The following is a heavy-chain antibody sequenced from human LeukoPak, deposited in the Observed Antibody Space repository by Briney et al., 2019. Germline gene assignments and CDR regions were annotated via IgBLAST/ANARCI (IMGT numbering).Heavy chain of an antibody. J-gene: IGHJ3*02. Sequence: SETLSPTCTVSGDSISAYYWSWIRQPPGKGLEWIGYSYYSGSTNYNPSLKSRLTLSVDTSKNQFTLKLSSVTAADTAVYYCARGTYLNAFAIWGQGTMVTVSS. CDR1: GDSISAYY. CDR3: ARGTYLNAFAI. CDR2: SYYSGST. V-gene: IGHV4-59*13.